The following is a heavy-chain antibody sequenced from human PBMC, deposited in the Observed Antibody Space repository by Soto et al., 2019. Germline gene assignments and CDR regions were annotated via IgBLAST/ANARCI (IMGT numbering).Heavy chain of an antibody. Sequence: GGSLRLSCAASGFTFSSYGMHWVRQAPGKGLEWVAVISYDGSNKYYADSVKGRFTISRDNSKNTLYLQMNSLRAEDTAVYYCAKDLSRSYYYYGMDVWGQGTTVTVSS. V-gene: IGHV3-30*18. J-gene: IGHJ6*02. CDR3: AKDLSRSYYYYGMDV. CDR2: ISYDGSNK. CDR1: GFTFSSYG.